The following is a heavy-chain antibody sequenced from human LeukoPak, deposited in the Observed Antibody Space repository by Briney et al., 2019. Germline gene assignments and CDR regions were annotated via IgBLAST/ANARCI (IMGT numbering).Heavy chain of an antibody. J-gene: IGHJ5*02. V-gene: IGHV3-9*01. CDR1: GFTFSTYA. CDR3: AKDGKYSGLLGNWFDP. CDR2: ITWNSGRI. Sequence: GGSLRLSCAASGFTFSTYAMHWVRQAPGKGLEWVSGITWNSGRIGYADSVKGRFTISRDNAKNSLYLHMNSLRAEDTALYYCAKDGKYSGLLGNWFDPWGQGTLVTVSS. D-gene: IGHD5-12*01.